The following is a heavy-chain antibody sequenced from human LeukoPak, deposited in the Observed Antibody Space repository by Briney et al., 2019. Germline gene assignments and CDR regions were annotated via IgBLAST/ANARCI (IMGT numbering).Heavy chain of an antibody. V-gene: IGHV1-69*13. D-gene: IGHD2-2*01. CDR3: ARGHVPAAMNYFDY. J-gene: IGHJ4*02. Sequence: SVKVSCKASGGTFSSYAISWVRQAPGQGLEWMGGIIPILGTANYAQKFQGRVTITADESTSTAYMELSSLRPEDTAVYYCARGHVPAAMNYFDYWGQGTLVTVSS. CDR2: IIPILGTA. CDR1: GGTFSSYA.